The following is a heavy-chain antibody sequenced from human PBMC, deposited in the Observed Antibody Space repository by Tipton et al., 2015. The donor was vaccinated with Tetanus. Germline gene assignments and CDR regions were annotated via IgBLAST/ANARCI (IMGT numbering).Heavy chain of an antibody. Sequence: SLRLSCAASGFDLSVYSMNWVRQAPGKGLEWVAYISSGSVSLYYADSVKGRFTISRDNARSSLYLQMNGLTTEDTAVYYCARDRGDYDTLTGFTIGFWGQGTLVTVSS. CDR2: ISSGSVSL. D-gene: IGHD3-9*01. V-gene: IGHV3-48*01. CDR3: ARDRGDYDTLTGFTIGF. J-gene: IGHJ4*02. CDR1: GFDLSVYS.